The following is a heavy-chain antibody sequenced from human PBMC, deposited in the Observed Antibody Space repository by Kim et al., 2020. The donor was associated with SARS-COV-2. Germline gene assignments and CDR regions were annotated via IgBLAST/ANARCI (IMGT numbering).Heavy chain of an antibody. CDR2: IYYSGST. D-gene: IGHD6-19*01. Sequence: SETLSLTCTVSGGSISSYYWSWIRQPPGKGLEWIGYIYYSGSTDYHPSLKSRVTISVDTSKNQFSLRLSSVTAADTAVYYCAASYSSGWYYAFDIWGQGT. CDR3: AASYSSGWYYAFDI. CDR1: GGSISSYY. J-gene: IGHJ3*02. V-gene: IGHV4-59*01.